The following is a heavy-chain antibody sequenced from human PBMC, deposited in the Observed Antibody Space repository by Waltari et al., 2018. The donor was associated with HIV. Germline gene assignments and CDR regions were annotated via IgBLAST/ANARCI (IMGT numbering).Heavy chain of an antibody. CDR1: GYSISSGYY. CDR3: ARDLVGSGSYYVGSDYFDY. V-gene: IGHV4-38-2*02. CDR2: IYHSGST. Sequence: QVQLQESGPGLVKPSETLSLTCAVSGYSISSGYYWGWIRQPPGKGLEWIGSIYHSGSTYYNPSLKSRVTISVDTSKNQFSLKLSSVTAADTAVYYCARDLVGSGSYYVGSDYFDYWGQGTLVTVSS. J-gene: IGHJ4*02. D-gene: IGHD1-26*01.